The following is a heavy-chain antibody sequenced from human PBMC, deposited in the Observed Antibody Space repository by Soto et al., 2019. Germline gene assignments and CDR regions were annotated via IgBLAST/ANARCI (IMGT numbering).Heavy chain of an antibody. V-gene: IGHV3-15*07. CDR1: GFTFSNAW. J-gene: IGHJ6*02. CDR3: TTGPAGWLYSYYGMDV. D-gene: IGHD6-19*01. Sequence: GGSLRLSCAASGFTFSNAWINWVRQAPGKGLEWVGRIKSKTDGGTTDYAAPVKGRFTISRDDSKNTLYLQMNSLKTEDTAVYYCTTGPAGWLYSYYGMDVWGQGTTVTVSS. CDR2: IKSKTDGGTT.